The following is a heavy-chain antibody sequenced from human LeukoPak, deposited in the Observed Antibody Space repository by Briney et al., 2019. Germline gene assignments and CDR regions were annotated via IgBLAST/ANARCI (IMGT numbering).Heavy chain of an antibody. Sequence: SETLSLTCTVSGGSISSGDYYWSWIRQHPGKGLEWIGYIYYSGSTNYNPSLKSRVTISVDTSKNQFSLKLSSVTAADTAVYYCARRPPLYSSSWYRGALQDRPNNWFDPWGQGTLVTVSS. J-gene: IGHJ5*02. D-gene: IGHD6-13*01. CDR3: ARRPPLYSSSWYRGALQDRPNNWFDP. CDR1: GGSISSGDYY. CDR2: IYYSGST. V-gene: IGHV4-31*03.